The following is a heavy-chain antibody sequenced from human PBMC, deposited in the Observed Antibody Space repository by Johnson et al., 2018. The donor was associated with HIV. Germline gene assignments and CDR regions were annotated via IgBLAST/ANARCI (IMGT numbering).Heavy chain of an antibody. V-gene: IGHV3-66*03. CDR2: IYTGGST. D-gene: IGHD4-17*01. Sequence: VQLVESGGGLIQPGGSLRLSCAASGFAVSSRSMSWVRQAPGKGLEWVSFIYTGGSTYYADSVKGRFTISRDNSKNTLYLQMNSLRAEDTAVYYCARALTTDAFDIWGQGTMVTVSS. J-gene: IGHJ3*02. CDR3: ARALTTDAFDI. CDR1: GFAVSSRS.